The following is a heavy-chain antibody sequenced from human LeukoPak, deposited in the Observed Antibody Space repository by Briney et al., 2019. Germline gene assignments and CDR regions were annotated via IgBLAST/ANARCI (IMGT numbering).Heavy chain of an antibody. J-gene: IGHJ6*02. D-gene: IGHD3-22*01. CDR3: ARASYYYDSSGYLALYYYCGMDV. Sequence: PGGSLRLSCAASGFTFSSYAMHWVRQAPGKGLEWVAVISYDGSNKYYADSVKGRFTISRDNSKNTLYLQMNSLRAEDTAVYYCARASYYYDSSGYLALYYYCGMDVWGQGTTVTVSS. CDR2: ISYDGSNK. CDR1: GFTFSSYA. V-gene: IGHV3-30-3*01.